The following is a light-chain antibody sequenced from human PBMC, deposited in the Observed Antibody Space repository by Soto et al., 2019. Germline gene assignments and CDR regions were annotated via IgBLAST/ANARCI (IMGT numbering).Light chain of an antibody. J-gene: IGKJ3*01. CDR1: QSVRSSY. CDR2: AAS. CDR3: HQYNSWPRGT. V-gene: IGKV3-20*01. Sequence: EIVLTQSPGTLSLSPGERATLSCRPSQSVRSSYLAWYQQKPGQAPRLLIYAASSRATGIPDRFSGSGSGTDFTLSISSLQSEDSAVYYCHQYNSWPRGTFGPGTKVEIK.